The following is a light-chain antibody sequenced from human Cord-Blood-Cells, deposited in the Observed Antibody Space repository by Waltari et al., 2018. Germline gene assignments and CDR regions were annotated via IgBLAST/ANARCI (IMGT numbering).Light chain of an antibody. CDR1: QSVSSSY. V-gene: IGKV3-20*01. Sequence: EIVLTQSPGTLSLSPGKRATLSCRASQSVSSSYLAWYQQKPGQAPRLLIYGASSRATGIPDRFSGSGSGKDFTLTISRLEPEDFAVYYCQQYGSSPHTFGQGTKLEIK. CDR2: GAS. J-gene: IGKJ2*01. CDR3: QQYGSSPHT.